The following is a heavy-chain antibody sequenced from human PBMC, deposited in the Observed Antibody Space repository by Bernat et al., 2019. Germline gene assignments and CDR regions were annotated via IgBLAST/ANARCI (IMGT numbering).Heavy chain of an antibody. CDR2: IYYSGST. J-gene: IGHJ5*02. D-gene: IGHD3-10*01. Sequence: QVQLQESGPGLVKPSETLSLTCTVSGGSISSYYWSWIRQPPGKGLEWIGYIYYSGSTNYNPSLKSRVTISVDTSKNQFSLKLSSVTAADTAVYYCARGGDYHGSGRFDPWGQGTLVTVSS. CDR3: ARGGDYHGSGRFDP. V-gene: IGHV4-59*01. CDR1: GGSISSYY.